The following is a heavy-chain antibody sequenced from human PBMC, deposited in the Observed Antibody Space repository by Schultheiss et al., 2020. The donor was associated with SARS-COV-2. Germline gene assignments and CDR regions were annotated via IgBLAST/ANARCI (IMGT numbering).Heavy chain of an antibody. J-gene: IGHJ4*02. Sequence: SQTLSLTCNVFGESFTGYYWAWIRQPPGKGLEWIGEIIHSGNVNYNPSLKSRVALSIDTSKRQFSLNLRSVTAADTALYYCARAGVPYCLRFSCPLLEYWGQGALVTVSS. CDR3: ARAGVPYCLRFSCPLLEY. D-gene: IGHD2-2*01. CDR1: GESFTGYY. CDR2: IIHSGNV. V-gene: IGHV4-34*12.